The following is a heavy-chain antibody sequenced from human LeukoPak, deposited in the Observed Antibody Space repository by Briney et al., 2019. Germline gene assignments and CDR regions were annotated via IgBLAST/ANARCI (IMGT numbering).Heavy chain of an antibody. CDR3: ARDADSNGLYDAFDI. J-gene: IGHJ3*02. Sequence: QTGGSLRLSCAASGFTFSSYAMHWVRQAPGKGLEWVAVISYDGSNKYYADSVKGRFTISRDNSKNTLYLQMNSLRAEDTAVYYCARDADSNGLYDAFDIWGQGTMVTVSS. V-gene: IGHV3-30-3*01. CDR1: GFTFSSYA. CDR2: ISYDGSNK. D-gene: IGHD2-15*01.